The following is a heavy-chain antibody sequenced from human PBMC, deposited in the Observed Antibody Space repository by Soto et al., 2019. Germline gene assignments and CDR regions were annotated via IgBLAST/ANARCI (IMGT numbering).Heavy chain of an antibody. Sequence: PSETLSLTCTVSGGSITSSDWSSIRRPPGKGLEWIAYIYDTGISGYTPSTSYNPSLKSRVTMSVDTSKSQFSLKLTSVTAADTAVYYCARGEDAFFYYGLDVWGQGITVTVSS. CDR1: GGSITSSD. CDR2: IYDTGISGYTPST. V-gene: IGHV4-59*01. J-gene: IGHJ6*02. CDR3: ARGEDAFFYYGLDV.